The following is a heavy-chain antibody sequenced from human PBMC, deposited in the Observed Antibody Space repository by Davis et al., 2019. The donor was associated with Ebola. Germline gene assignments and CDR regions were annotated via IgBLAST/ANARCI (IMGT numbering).Heavy chain of an antibody. D-gene: IGHD5-12*01. CDR2: IYPGDSDT. CDR1: GYLFTTYW. J-gene: IGHJ5*02. CDR3: ARGQDNSGWVNGWFFDP. V-gene: IGHV5-51*01. Sequence: GESLKISCKGSGYLFTTYWIGWVRQMPGKGLEWMGSIYPGDSDTRYSPSFQGQVTISVDKSINTAYLQWSSLRASDTAMYYCARGQDNSGWVNGWFFDPWGQGTLVTVSS.